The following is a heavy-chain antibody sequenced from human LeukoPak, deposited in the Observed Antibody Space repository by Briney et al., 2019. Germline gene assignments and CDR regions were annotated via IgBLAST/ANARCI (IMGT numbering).Heavy chain of an antibody. J-gene: IGHJ5*02. CDR2: INPTGGST. Sequence: ASVTVSCTASGYTFTSYYMHWVRQAPGQGLEWMGLINPTGGSTGYAQKFQVRVTMTRDMSTSTDYMELSSLRSEDTAIYYCARDNSVGDNAWWFDPWGQGTLVTVSS. CDR3: ARDNSVGDNAWWFDP. V-gene: IGHV1-46*01. CDR1: GYTFTSYY. D-gene: IGHD1-26*01.